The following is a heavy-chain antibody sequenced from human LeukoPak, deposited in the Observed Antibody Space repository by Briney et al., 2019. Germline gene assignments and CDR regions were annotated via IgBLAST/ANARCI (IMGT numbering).Heavy chain of an antibody. CDR1: GFTFSSYG. CDR2: ISYDGSNK. V-gene: IGHV3-30*03. D-gene: IGHD1-26*01. CDR3: ARDGDSGSYPTDYYYYMDV. J-gene: IGHJ6*03. Sequence: PGRSLRLSCAASGFTFSSYGMHWVRQAPGKGLEWVAVISYDGSNKYYPDSVKGRFTISRDNSKNTLYLQMNSLRAEDTAVYYCARDGDSGSYPTDYYYYMDVWGKGTTVTVSS.